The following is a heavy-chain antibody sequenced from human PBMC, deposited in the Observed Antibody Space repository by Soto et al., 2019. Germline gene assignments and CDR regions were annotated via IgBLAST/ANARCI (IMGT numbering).Heavy chain of an antibody. J-gene: IGHJ4*02. Sequence: SETLSLTCAVYGGSLSDYSWTWIRQAPRRGLEWIGEVDTSGITNYNPSLESRVTFSIDTSNSQFSLRLSSVTAADTAVYFCAKGFGNYWAFDYWGQETLVTVSS. D-gene: IGHD1-26*01. CDR2: VDTSGIT. CDR1: GGSLSDYS. CDR3: AKGFGNYWAFDY. V-gene: IGHV4-34*01.